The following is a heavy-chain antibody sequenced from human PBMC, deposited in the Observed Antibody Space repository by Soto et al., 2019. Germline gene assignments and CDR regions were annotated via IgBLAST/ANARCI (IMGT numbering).Heavy chain of an antibody. CDR2: IIPILGIA. Sequence: GASVKVSCKASGGTFSSYTISWVRQAPGQGLEWLGRIIPILGIANYAQKFQGRVTITADKSTSTAYMELSSLRSEDTAVYYCASSVYYDILTGYEALDAFDIWGQGTMVTVSS. D-gene: IGHD3-9*01. CDR1: GGTFSSYT. CDR3: ASSVYYDILTGYEALDAFDI. J-gene: IGHJ3*02. V-gene: IGHV1-69*02.